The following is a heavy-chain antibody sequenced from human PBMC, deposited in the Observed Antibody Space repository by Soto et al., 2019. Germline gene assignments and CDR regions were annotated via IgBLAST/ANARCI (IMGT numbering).Heavy chain of an antibody. Sequence: SETLSLTCTVSGGSISSGGYHWSGIRHHPGKGLEWIGYIYYSGSTYYNPSLKSRVTISVDTSKNQFSLKLSSVTAADTAVYYCARVSSILGYCSSTSCPIDYWGRGTLVTVSS. CDR2: IYYSGST. D-gene: IGHD2-2*01. J-gene: IGHJ4*02. CDR3: ARVSSILGYCSSTSCPIDY. V-gene: IGHV4-31*03. CDR1: GGSISSGGYH.